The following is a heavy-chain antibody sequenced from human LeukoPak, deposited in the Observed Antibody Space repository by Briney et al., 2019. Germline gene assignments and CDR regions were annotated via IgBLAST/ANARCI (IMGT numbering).Heavy chain of an antibody. CDR2: ISSSGSTI. J-gene: IGHJ4*02. CDR1: GFTFSSYE. V-gene: IGHV3-48*03. Sequence: GGSLRLSCAASGFTFSSYEMNWVRQAPGKGLEWVSYISSSGSTIYYADSVKGRFTISRDNAKNSLYLQMNSLRAEDTAVHYCARSPQWLGTYYFDYWGQGTLVTVSS. CDR3: ARSPQWLGTYYFDY. D-gene: IGHD6-19*01.